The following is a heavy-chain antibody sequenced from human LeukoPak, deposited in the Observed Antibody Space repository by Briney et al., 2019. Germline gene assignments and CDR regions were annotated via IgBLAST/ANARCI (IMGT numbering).Heavy chain of an antibody. Sequence: PGRSLRLSCAASGFTFSSYGMHWVRQAPGKGLEWVAVISYDGSNKYYADSVKGRFAISRDNSKNTLYLQMNSLRAEDTAVYYCARDLNYGSGSYYITFDYWGQGTLVTVSS. CDR2: ISYDGSNK. CDR1: GFTFSSYG. V-gene: IGHV3-30*03. D-gene: IGHD3-10*01. CDR3: ARDLNYGSGSYYITFDY. J-gene: IGHJ4*02.